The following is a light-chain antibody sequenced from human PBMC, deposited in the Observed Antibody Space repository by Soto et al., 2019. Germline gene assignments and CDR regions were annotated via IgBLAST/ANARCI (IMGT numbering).Light chain of an antibody. V-gene: IGKV1-5*03. CDR2: KVS. J-gene: IGKJ4*01. Sequence: DIQMTQSPSTLSASVGDRVTITCRASENIINWLAWYQQKPGKAPKFLIYKVSTLASGVPSRFSGSGSGTEFTLTISSLQPDDFATYFCQQFHTYSPLTFGGGTKVDIK. CDR1: ENIINW. CDR3: QQFHTYSPLT.